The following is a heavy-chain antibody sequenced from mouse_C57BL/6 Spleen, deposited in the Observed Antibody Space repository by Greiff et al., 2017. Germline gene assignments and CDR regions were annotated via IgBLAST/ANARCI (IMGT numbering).Heavy chain of an antibody. V-gene: IGHV1-69*01. CDR3: ARHYYYAMDY. D-gene: IGHD1-2*01. Sequence: QVQLQQPGAELVMPGASVKLSCKASGYTFTSYWMHWVKQRPGQGLEWIGEIDPSDSYTNYNQKFKGKSTLTVDKSSSTAYMQLSSLTSEDSAVYYCARHYYYAMDYWGQGTSVTVSS. CDR1: GYTFTSYW. J-gene: IGHJ4*01. CDR2: IDPSDSYT.